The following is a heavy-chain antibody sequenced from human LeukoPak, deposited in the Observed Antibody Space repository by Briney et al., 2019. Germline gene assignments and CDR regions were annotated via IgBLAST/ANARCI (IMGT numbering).Heavy chain of an antibody. V-gene: IGHV4-59*08. D-gene: IGHD3-22*01. CDR2: IYYSGST. CDR1: GDSIRSYY. CDR3: ARLYYDSSRYPNWFDP. J-gene: IGHJ5*02. Sequence: SETLSLTCTVSGDSIRSYYWSWIRQPPGKGLEWIGYIYYSGSTNYNPSLKSQVTISVDTSKNQFSLKLSSVTAADTAVYYCARLYYDSSRYPNWFDPWGQGTLVTVSS.